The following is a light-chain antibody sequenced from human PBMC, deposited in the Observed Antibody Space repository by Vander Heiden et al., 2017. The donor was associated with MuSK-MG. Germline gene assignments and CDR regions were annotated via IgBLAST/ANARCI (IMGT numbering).Light chain of an antibody. CDR1: QSMSRR. V-gene: IGKV1-5*03. CDR3: QQYYSSRT. CDR2: RAS. Sequence: DIQMTQFPSILSASIGDRVSMTCRASQSMSRRLAWYQQKPGKAPKLLMYRASSLQSGVPARFSGSGSGTEFTFSISSLQPDDFATYDCQQYYSSRTFGPGSKVEIK. J-gene: IGKJ1*01.